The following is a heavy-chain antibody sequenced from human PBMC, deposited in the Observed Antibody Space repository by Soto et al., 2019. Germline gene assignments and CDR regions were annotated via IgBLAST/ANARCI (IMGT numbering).Heavy chain of an antibody. CDR2: IYPGDSDT. CDR3: ARHTTYYYGSGSYYTRLRVPHPMDV. V-gene: IGHV5-51*01. D-gene: IGHD3-10*01. CDR1: GYSFTSYW. J-gene: IGHJ6*02. Sequence: PGESLKISCKGSGYSFTSYWIGWVRQMPGKGLEWMGIIYPGDSDTRYSPSFQGQVTISADKSISTAYLQWSSLKASDTAMYYCARHTTYYYGSGSYYTRLRVPHPMDVWAQVTTVPVSS.